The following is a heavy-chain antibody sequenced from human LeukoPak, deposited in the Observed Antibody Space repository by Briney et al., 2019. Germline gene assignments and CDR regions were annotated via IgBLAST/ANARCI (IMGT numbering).Heavy chain of an antibody. D-gene: IGHD6-13*01. Sequence: GGSLRLSCAASGFTFGDYAMHWVRQAPGKGLEWVSGISWNSGSIGYADSVKGRFTISRDNAKNSLYLQMNSLRAEDTALYYCAKDIRSSIAAAGTFDPWGQGTLVTVSS. CDR3: AKDIRSSIAAAGTFDP. J-gene: IGHJ5*02. CDR2: ISWNSGSI. V-gene: IGHV3-9*01. CDR1: GFTFGDYA.